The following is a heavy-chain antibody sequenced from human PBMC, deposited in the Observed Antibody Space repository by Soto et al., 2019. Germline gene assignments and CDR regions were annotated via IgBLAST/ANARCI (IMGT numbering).Heavy chain of an antibody. CDR1: GFTFSSYA. Sequence: EVQLLESGGGLVQPGGSLRLSCAASGFTFSSYAMSWVRQAPGKGLEWVSAISGSGGSTYYADSVKGRFTISRDNSKNTLYLQMNSLRAEDTAVYYCAKRRYGDFRNGFTDAFDIWGQGTMVTVSS. D-gene: IGHD4-17*01. V-gene: IGHV3-23*01. CDR3: AKRRYGDFRNGFTDAFDI. J-gene: IGHJ3*02. CDR2: ISGSGGST.